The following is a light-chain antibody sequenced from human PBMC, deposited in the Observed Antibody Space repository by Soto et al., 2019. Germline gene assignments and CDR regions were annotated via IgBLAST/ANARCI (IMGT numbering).Light chain of an antibody. CDR3: SSYTSSSTRGV. CDR1: SSDVGGYNY. Sequence: QSVLTQPASVSGSPGQSITISCTGTSSDVGGYNYVSCYQQHPGKAPKLMIYDVSNRPSGVSNRFSGSKSGNTASLTISGLQAEDEADYYCSSYTSSSTRGVFGGGTQLTVL. CDR2: DVS. V-gene: IGLV2-14*01. J-gene: IGLJ3*02.